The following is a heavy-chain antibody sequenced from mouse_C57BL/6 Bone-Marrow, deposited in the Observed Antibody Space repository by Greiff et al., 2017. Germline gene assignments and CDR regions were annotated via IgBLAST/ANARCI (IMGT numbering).Heavy chain of an antibody. Sequence: EVQLVESEGGLVQPGSSMKLSCTASGFTFSDYYMAWVRQVPEKGLEWVANINYDGSSTYYLDSLKSRFIISRDNAKNILYLQMSSLKSEDTATYYCARDCYYFDYWGQGTTLTVSS. V-gene: IGHV5-16*01. CDR1: GFTFSDYY. CDR2: INYDGSST. CDR3: ARDCYYFDY. J-gene: IGHJ2*01.